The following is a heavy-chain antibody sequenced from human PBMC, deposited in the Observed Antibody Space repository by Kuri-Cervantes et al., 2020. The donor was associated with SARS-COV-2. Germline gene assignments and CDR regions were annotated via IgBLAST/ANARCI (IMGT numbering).Heavy chain of an antibody. V-gene: IGHV3-73*01. CDR1: GFTFSGSA. CDR2: IRSKANSYAT. Sequence: GGSLRLSCAASGFTFSGSAMHWVRQASGKGLEWVGRIRSKANSYATAYAASVKGRFTISRDDSKNTAYLQMNSLKTEDTAVYYCTIASSSYYDSSGYFSSFDYWGQGTLVTVSS. J-gene: IGHJ4*02. D-gene: IGHD3-22*01. CDR3: TIASSSYYDSSGYFSSFDY.